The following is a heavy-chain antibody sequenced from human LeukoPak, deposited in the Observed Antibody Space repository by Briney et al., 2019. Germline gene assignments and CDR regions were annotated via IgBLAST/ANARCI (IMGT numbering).Heavy chain of an antibody. Sequence: PSETLSLTCTVSGGSISGYYWSWIRQPPGKGLEWIGYIYYSGSTSYNPSLKSRVTISVDTSKNQFSLRLSSVTAADTAVYYCARAGTGDGGNFHYWGQGTLVTVSS. J-gene: IGHJ4*02. CDR2: IYYSGST. V-gene: IGHV4-59*01. CDR3: ARAGTGDGGNFHY. D-gene: IGHD1-26*01. CDR1: GGSISGYY.